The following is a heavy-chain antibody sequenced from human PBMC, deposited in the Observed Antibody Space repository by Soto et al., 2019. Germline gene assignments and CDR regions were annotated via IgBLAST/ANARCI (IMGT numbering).Heavy chain of an antibody. J-gene: IGHJ3*01. Sequence: QAQLIQSEAEVKKPGSSVRVSCTASGGIFGSHGFSWVRQAPGQRLEWAGGFIPIFRTLTYTEKFQARVRIAADESTNTVYLDLSSLTSEDTAVYYCVRDRRIYYSDPHDEFVASDYEVWGQGTMVSVSS. CDR2: FIPIFRTL. CDR1: GGIFGSHG. CDR3: VRDRRIYYSDPHDEFVASDYEV. D-gene: IGHD3-22*01. V-gene: IGHV1-69*01.